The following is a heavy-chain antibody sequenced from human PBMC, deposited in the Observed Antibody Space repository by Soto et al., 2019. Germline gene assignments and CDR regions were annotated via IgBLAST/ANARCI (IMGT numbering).Heavy chain of an antibody. D-gene: IGHD5-12*01. CDR2: INHSGST. Sequence: SETLSLTCAVYGGSFSGYYWTWIRQPPGTGLEWIGEINHSGSTNYNPSLKSRVTISVDTSKNQFSLKLTSVTAADTAVYYCAREAGMATIDGPFDYWGQGTLVTVSS. V-gene: IGHV4-34*01. CDR3: AREAGMATIDGPFDY. CDR1: GGSFSGYY. J-gene: IGHJ4*02.